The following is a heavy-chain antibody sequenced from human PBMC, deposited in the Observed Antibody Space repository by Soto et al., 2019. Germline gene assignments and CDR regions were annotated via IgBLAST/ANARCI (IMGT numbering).Heavy chain of an antibody. CDR3: ASSSGYYQYYYYGMDV. V-gene: IGHV1-69*12. CDR1: GGTFSSYA. J-gene: IGHJ6*02. CDR2: IIPIFGTA. D-gene: IGHD3-22*01. Sequence: QVQLVQSGAEVKKPGSSVKVSCKASGGTFSSYAISWVRQAPGQGLEWMGGIIPIFGTANYAQKFQGRVTMTADESARTAYMELGSLRSEDTAVYYCASSSGYYQYYYYGMDVWGQGTTVTVSS.